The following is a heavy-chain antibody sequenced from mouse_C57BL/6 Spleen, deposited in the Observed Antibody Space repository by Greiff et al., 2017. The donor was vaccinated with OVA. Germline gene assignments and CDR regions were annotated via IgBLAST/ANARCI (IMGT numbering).Heavy chain of an antibody. CDR2: ISSGSSTI. CDR3: ARDYYGSRHWYFDV. Sequence: EVKLVESGGGLVKPGGSLKLSCAASGFTFSDYGMHWVRQAPEKGLEWVAYISSGSSTIYYADTVKGRFTISRDNAKNTLFLEMTSLRSEDTAMYYCARDYYGSRHWYFDVWGTGTTVTVSS. J-gene: IGHJ1*03. CDR1: GFTFSDYG. V-gene: IGHV5-17*01. D-gene: IGHD1-1*01.